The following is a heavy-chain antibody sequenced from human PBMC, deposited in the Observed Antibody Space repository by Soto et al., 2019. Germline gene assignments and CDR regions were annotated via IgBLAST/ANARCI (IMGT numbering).Heavy chain of an antibody. CDR3: ARDTLPTDFGLGWDV. CDR2: ISNGATTT. D-gene: IGHD4-17*01. V-gene: IGHV3-11*01. Sequence: GGSLRLSCEASKFIFSDYYMSWIRQAPGKGLEWVAYISNGATTTHYADSVRGRFTISRDNAKNSLYLQMNSLRAEDTAIYYCARDTLPTDFGLGWDVWGQGTTVTVSS. CDR1: KFIFSDYY. J-gene: IGHJ6*02.